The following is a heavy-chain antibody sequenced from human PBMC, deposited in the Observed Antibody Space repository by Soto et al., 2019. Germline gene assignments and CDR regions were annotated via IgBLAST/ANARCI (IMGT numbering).Heavy chain of an antibody. CDR3: ARDTLPTDFGLGWDV. CDR2: ISNGATTT. D-gene: IGHD4-17*01. V-gene: IGHV3-11*01. Sequence: GGSLRLSCEASKFIFSDYYMSWIRQAPGKGLEWVAYISNGATTTHYADSVRGRFTISRDNAKNSLYLQMNSLRAEDTAIYYCARDTLPTDFGLGWDVWGQGTTVTVSS. CDR1: KFIFSDYY. J-gene: IGHJ6*02.